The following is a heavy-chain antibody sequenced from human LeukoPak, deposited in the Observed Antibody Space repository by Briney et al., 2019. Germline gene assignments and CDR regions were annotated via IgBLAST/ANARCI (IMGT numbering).Heavy chain of an antibody. Sequence: PSETLSLTCAVYGGSFRGYYWSWIRQPPGKGLEGFGEINHSGSTNYNPSLKSRVTISVDTSKNQFSLKLSSVTAADTAVYYCARGPSTTVADAFDIWGQGTMVTVSS. J-gene: IGHJ3*02. CDR3: ARGPSTTVADAFDI. D-gene: IGHD4-23*01. CDR2: INHSGST. V-gene: IGHV4-34*01. CDR1: GGSFRGYY.